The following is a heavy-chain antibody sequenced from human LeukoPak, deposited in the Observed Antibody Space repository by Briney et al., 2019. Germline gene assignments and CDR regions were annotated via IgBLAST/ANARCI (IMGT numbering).Heavy chain of an antibody. Sequence: GGSLRLSCAASGFTFSSYSMNWVRQAPGKGLEWVPYISSSSSTIYYADSVKGRFTISRDNAKNSLYLQMNSLRAEDTAVYYCARDRASGNQPYYFDYWGQGTLVTVSS. CDR1: GFTFSSYS. CDR3: ARDRASGNQPYYFDY. V-gene: IGHV3-48*01. J-gene: IGHJ4*02. CDR2: ISSSSSTI. D-gene: IGHD1-14*01.